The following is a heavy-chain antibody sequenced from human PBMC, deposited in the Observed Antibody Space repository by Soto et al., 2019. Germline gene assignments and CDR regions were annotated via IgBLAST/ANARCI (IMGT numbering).Heavy chain of an antibody. CDR1: GGSIRSFF. V-gene: IGHV4-4*09. D-gene: IGHD6-13*01. Sequence: QVQLQESGPGLVKPSETLTLTCTVSGGSIRSFFWSWIRQPPGKGLEWIGYIYHSGTTNYNTSLHSRVTMSVDTARNNLAQKLTSVAAADAAVYYGARWAYSSSLPSASYGMDVWGQGTTVTVSS. J-gene: IGHJ6*02. CDR2: IYHSGTT. CDR3: ARWAYSSSLPSASYGMDV.